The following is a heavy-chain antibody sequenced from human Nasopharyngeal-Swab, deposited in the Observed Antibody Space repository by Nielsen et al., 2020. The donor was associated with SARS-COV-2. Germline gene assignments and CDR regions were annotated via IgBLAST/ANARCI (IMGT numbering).Heavy chain of an antibody. Sequence: ASVKVSCKASGYTFTSYGISWVRQAPGQGLEWMGWISAYNGNTNYAQKLQGRVIMTTDTSTSTAYMELRSLRSDDTAVYYCAAYSSGPYYYYYGMDVWGQGTTVTVSS. V-gene: IGHV1-18*01. D-gene: IGHD4-11*01. CDR2: ISAYNGNT. J-gene: IGHJ6*02. CDR1: GYTFTSYG. CDR3: AAYSSGPYYYYYGMDV.